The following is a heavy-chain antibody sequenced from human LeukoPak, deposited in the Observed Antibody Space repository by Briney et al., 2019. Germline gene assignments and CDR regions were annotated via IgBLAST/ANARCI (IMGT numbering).Heavy chain of an antibody. CDR1: GFTFSNYV. CDR3: ARERYSGGWNYFDY. CDR2: ISGSGGRT. V-gene: IGHV3-23*01. D-gene: IGHD6-19*01. J-gene: IGHJ4*02. Sequence: PGGSLRLSCAASGFTFSNYVMGWVRQAPGKGLEWVSTISGSGGRTYYADSVNGRFTISRDNAKNTLYLQMNSLRAEDTAVYYCARERYSGGWNYFDYWGQGTLGTLSS.